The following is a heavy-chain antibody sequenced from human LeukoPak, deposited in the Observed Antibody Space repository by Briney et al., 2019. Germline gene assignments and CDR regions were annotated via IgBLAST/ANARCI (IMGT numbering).Heavy chain of an antibody. D-gene: IGHD2-15*01. CDR1: GGSISSGDYF. CDR2: IYNSGST. V-gene: IGHV4-31*03. Sequence: PSETLSLTCTVSGGSISSGDYFWSWIRQHPGKGLEWIGYIYNSGSTYYNPSLKSRVSISVDTSRNQFSLKLSSVTAADTAVYYCARDSLAEGYYYGMDVWGQGTTVTVSS. CDR3: ARDSLAEGYYYGMDV. J-gene: IGHJ6*02.